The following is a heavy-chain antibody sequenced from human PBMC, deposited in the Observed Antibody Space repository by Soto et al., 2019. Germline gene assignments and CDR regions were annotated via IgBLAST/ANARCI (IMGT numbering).Heavy chain of an antibody. J-gene: IGHJ4*02. CDR1: GFTFSNAW. CDR2: IKSKTDGGTT. V-gene: IGHV3-15*07. D-gene: IGHD3-9*01. CDR3: TTGLRYFDWSHFDY. Sequence: GGSLRLSCAASGFTFSNAWMNWVRQAPGKGLEWVGRIKSKTDGGTTDYAAPVKGRMTISRDDSKNTLYLQMNRLKTADTAVYYCTTGLRYFDWSHFDYWGQGTLVTVSS.